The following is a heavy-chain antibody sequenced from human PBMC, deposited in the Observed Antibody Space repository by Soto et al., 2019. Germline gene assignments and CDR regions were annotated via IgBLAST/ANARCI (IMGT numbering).Heavy chain of an antibody. CDR1: GFTFTSYA. D-gene: IGHD2-2*01. CDR3: AKAPFDIAARPSPIDY. V-gene: IGHV3-23*01. CDR2: MTSSGSGT. J-gene: IGHJ4*02. Sequence: EVQMLESGGGLVQPGGSLRLSCEVSGFTFTSYAMNWVRQAPGKGLEWVAGMTSSGSGTFYADSVKGRFTISRDNFRDTVYLQMNSLSAEDTAVYFCAKAPFDIAARPSPIDYWGQGTLVTVSS.